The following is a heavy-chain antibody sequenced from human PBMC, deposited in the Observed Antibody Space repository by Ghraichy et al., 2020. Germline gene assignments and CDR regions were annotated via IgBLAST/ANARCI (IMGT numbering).Heavy chain of an antibody. CDR3: ARDEDYYDSSGYSVDY. CDR2: ISSSSSYI. Sequence: GGSLRLSCAASGFTFSSYSMNWVRQAPGKGLEWVSSISSSSSYIYYADSVKGRFTISRDNAKNSLYLQMNSLRAEDTAVYYCARDEDYYDSSGYSVDYWGQGTLVTVSS. V-gene: IGHV3-21*01. D-gene: IGHD3-22*01. J-gene: IGHJ4*02. CDR1: GFTFSSYS.